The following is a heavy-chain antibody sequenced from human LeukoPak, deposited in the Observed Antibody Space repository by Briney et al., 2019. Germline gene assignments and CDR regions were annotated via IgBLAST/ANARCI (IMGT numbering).Heavy chain of an antibody. CDR1: GYTFTSYD. J-gene: IGHJ4*02. CDR3: AVADGETEEMATID. CDR2: INPSGGSA. V-gene: IGHV1-46*01. Sequence: GASVKVSCKAPGYTFTSYDINWVRQAPGQGLEWMGIINPSGGSASYAQKFQGRVTMTRDTSTSTVYMELSSLRSEDTAVYYCAVADGETEEMATIDWGQGTLVTVSS. D-gene: IGHD5-24*01.